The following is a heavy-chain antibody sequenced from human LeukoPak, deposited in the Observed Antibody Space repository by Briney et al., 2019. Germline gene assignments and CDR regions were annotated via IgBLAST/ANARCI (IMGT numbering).Heavy chain of an antibody. V-gene: IGHV5-51*01. J-gene: IGHJ3*02. D-gene: IGHD4-17*01. Sequence: GESLKISCKGFGYSFTNYWIGWVRQRPGKGLELMGIINPADSDTRYSPSFQGQVTISADKSISTAYLQWSSLKASDTAMYYCARPLLTTVTRSGAFDIWGQGTMVTVSS. CDR3: ARPLLTTVTRSGAFDI. CDR2: INPADSDT. CDR1: GYSFTNYW.